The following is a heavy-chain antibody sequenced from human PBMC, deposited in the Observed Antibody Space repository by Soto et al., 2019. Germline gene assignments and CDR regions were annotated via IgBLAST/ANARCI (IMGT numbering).Heavy chain of an antibody. Sequence: QIQLVESGGGVVQPGRSLRLSCTASGFTFNSYGFNWVRQAPGKGLEWVAVIWYDGNTKYYADSVKGRFTNSRDNLRSTVYLQMNSLTAEDTAVYYCAIPLVAPVAGPYYYGMDVWCQGTTVTVSS. CDR1: GFTFNSYG. CDR3: AIPLVAPVAGPYYYGMDV. D-gene: IGHD6-19*01. J-gene: IGHJ6*02. CDR2: IWYDGNTK. V-gene: IGHV3-33*01.